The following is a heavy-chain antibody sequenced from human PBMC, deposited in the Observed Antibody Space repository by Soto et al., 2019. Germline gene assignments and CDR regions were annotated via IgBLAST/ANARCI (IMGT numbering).Heavy chain of an antibody. V-gene: IGHV3-7*04. D-gene: IGHD1-26*01. Sequence: EVHLVESGGGLVQTGGSLRLSCAIFESTVSRDWMNWVRQAPGKGLEWVAQINQDGSEKYYVDSVKGRFTISRDNAKKSLYLQMNSLRPAYTAMYYCSGGVGDAFWGQGTLVTVSS. CDR1: ESTVSRDW. CDR2: INQDGSEK. CDR3: SGGVGDAF. J-gene: IGHJ4*02.